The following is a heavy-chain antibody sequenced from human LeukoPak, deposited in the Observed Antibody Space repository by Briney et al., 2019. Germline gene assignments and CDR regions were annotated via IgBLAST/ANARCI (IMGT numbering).Heavy chain of an antibody. J-gene: IGHJ4*02. D-gene: IGHD3-22*01. V-gene: IGHV3-23*01. Sequence: GGSLRLSCAASGFTFSNYAMSWVRQAPGKGLEWVSAVSDSGGSTYYADSVKGRFTISRDNSKNTLYLQMNSLRAEDTAVYYCAKSPITMIVVVPADYWGQGTLVTVSS. CDR3: AKSPITMIVVVPADY. CDR2: VSDSGGST. CDR1: GFTFSNYA.